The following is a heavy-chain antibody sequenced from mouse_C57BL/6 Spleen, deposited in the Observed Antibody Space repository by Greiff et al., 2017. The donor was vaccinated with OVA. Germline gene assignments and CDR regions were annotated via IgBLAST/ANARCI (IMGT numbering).Heavy chain of an antibody. D-gene: IGHD3-2*02. V-gene: IGHV5-17*01. J-gene: IGHJ4*01. CDR2: ISSGSSTI. CDR3: AKTAQAYAMDY. Sequence: EVKVVESGGGLVKPGGSLKLSCAASGFTFSDYGMHWVRQAPEKGLEWVAYISSGSSTINYADTVKGRFTISRDNAKNTLFLKMTSLRSEDTAMYYCAKTAQAYAMDYWGQGTSVTVSS. CDR1: GFTFSDYG.